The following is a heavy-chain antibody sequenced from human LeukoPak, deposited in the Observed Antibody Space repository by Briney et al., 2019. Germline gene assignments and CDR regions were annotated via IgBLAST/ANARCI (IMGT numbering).Heavy chain of an antibody. CDR3: ARHLGAPGTRGFDF. CDR1: GGSVSSNW. Sequence: SSETLSLTCVVSGGSVSSNWWSWVRQPPGKGLEWIGEVYYRGNTNFDPSLWGRVAMSVDTSNSQLSLKLSSVTAADTAVYYCARHLGAPGTRGFDFWGQGILVTVSS. J-gene: IGHJ4*02. D-gene: IGHD1-26*01. V-gene: IGHV4/OR15-8*02. CDR2: VYYRGNT.